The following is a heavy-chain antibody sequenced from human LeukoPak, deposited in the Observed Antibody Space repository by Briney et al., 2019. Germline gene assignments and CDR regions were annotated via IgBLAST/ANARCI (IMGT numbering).Heavy chain of an antibody. Sequence: LSLTCAVYGGSSSAYWWSWIRQAPGKGLEWVSYISDSGNTIYYADSVKGRFTISRDNAKNSLYLQMNSLRAEDTAVFYCARDITVALFDYWGQGTLVTVSS. CDR1: GGSSSAYW. D-gene: IGHD4-23*01. CDR3: ARDITVALFDY. V-gene: IGHV3-11*04. CDR2: ISDSGNTI. J-gene: IGHJ4*02.